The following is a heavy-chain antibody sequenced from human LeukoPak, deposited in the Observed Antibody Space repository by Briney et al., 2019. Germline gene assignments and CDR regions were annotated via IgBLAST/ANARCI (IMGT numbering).Heavy chain of an antibody. CDR1: GGSFSGYY. Sequence: SETLSLTCAVYGGSFSGYYWSWIRQPPGKGLEWIGEINHSGSTNYNPSLKSRVTISVDTSKNQFSLKLSSVTAADTAVYYCARDSHVQLESFDYWGQGTLVTVSS. CDR3: ARDSHVQLESFDY. CDR2: INHSGST. J-gene: IGHJ4*02. V-gene: IGHV4-34*01. D-gene: IGHD1-1*01.